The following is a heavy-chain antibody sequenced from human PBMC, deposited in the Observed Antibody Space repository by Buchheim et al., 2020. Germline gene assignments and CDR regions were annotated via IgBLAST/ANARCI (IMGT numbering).Heavy chain of an antibody. CDR1: GFTFSRYG. CDR2: ITSGGFTT. J-gene: IGHJ4*02. CDR3: ARDFSGWYYFDL. D-gene: IGHD6-19*01. V-gene: IGHV3-48*04. Sequence: VELVESGGGVVQPGRSLRLSCAASGFTFSRYGIHWVRQAPGKGLEWVAFITSGGFTTYYADSLEGRFTIPRENAENSLFLQMNSLRAEDTGVYYCARDFSGWYYFDLWGQGT.